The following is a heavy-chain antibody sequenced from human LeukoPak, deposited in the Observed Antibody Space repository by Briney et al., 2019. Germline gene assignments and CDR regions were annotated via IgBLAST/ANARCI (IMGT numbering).Heavy chain of an antibody. CDR2: IYHSGST. Sequence: PSETLSLTCTVSGGSISSSSYYWGWIRQPPGKGLEWIGSIYHSGSTYYNPSLKSRVTISVDTSKNQFSLKLSSVTAADTAVYYCASSRRAYDSSGFSAVRYYFDYWGQGTLVTVSS. CDR3: ASSRRAYDSSGFSAVRYYFDY. V-gene: IGHV4-39*01. D-gene: IGHD3-22*01. J-gene: IGHJ4*02. CDR1: GGSISSSSYY.